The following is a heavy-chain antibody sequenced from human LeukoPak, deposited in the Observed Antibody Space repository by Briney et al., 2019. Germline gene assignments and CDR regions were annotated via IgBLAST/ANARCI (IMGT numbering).Heavy chain of an antibody. V-gene: IGHV1-2*02. D-gene: IGHD2-2*01. CDR3: ARDRGYCSSTSCYFPDALDI. CDR1: GYTFTGYY. CDR2: INPNSGGT. J-gene: IGHJ3*02. Sequence: ASVKVSCKASGYTFTGYYMHWVRQAPGQGLEWMGWINPNSGGTNYAQKFQGRVTMTRDTSISTAYMELSRLRSDDTAVYYCARDRGYCSSTSCYFPDALDIWGQGTMVTVSS.